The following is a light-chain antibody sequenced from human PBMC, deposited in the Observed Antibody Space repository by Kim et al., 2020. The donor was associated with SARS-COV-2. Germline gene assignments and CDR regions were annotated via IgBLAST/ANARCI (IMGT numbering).Light chain of an antibody. Sequence: EIVMTQSPATLSVSPGERATLSCRASRSVGSNLAWYQQKPGQAPRLLIYGASTRATGIPVRFSGSGSGTEFTLTISSLQSEDFAVYFCQHYNDWPPMYTFGQGTKLEI. J-gene: IGKJ2*01. CDR1: RSVGSN. CDR3: QHYNDWPPMYT. CDR2: GAS. V-gene: IGKV3-15*01.